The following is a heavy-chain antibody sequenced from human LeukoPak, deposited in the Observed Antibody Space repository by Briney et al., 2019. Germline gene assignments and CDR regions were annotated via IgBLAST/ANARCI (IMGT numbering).Heavy chain of an antibody. CDR3: ARDAATIPYNWFDP. CDR2: ISYDGNNK. D-gene: IGHD5-12*01. J-gene: IGHJ5*02. Sequence: GGSLRLSCAASGFTFGSYVMHWVRQAPGQGLEWVAAISYDGNNKGYVDSVRGRFTISRDNSKNTLYLQMNSLRAEDTAVYYCARDAATIPYNWFDPWGQGTLVTVSS. V-gene: IGHV3-30*04. CDR1: GFTFGSYV.